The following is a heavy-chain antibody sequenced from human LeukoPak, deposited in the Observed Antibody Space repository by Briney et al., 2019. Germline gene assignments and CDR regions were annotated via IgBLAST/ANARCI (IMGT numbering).Heavy chain of an antibody. V-gene: IGHV4-59*08. D-gene: IGHD3-9*01. CDR3: ARLVEVYFDWLQQRSNWFDP. CDR2: IYYSGST. J-gene: IGHJ5*02. Sequence: SETLSLTCTVSGGSISSYYWSWIRQPPGKGLEWIGYIYYSGSTNYNPSLKSRVTISVDTSKNQFSLKLSSVTAADTAVYYCARLVEVYFDWLQQRSNWFDPWGQGTLVTVSS. CDR1: GGSISSYY.